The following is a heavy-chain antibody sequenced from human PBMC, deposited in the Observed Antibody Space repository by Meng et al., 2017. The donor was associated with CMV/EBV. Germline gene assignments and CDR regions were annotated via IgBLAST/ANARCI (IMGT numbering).Heavy chain of an antibody. J-gene: IGHJ4*02. CDR1: EFNVNRKY. CDR2: IYSDGST. D-gene: IGHD6-19*01. V-gene: IGHV3-66*01. CDR3: STIEVYSSGWTPFRY. Sequence: VEAAEYGVGFVKPGGSLRLSCAASEFNVNRKYMSWIRQTPGKGLAWLSVIYSDGSTYYADSVKGRFIISRDNSRNTVYLQMNSLRVEDTGVYYCSTIEVYSSGWTPFRYWGQGTLVTVSS.